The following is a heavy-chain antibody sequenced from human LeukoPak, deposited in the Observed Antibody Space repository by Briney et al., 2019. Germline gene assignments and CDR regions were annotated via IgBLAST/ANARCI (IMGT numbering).Heavy chain of an antibody. CDR2: ISYHGNNK. V-gene: IGHV3-30*03. CDR1: GFTFSIYG. D-gene: IGHD1-26*01. CDR3: ATSGSNRFDY. J-gene: IGHJ4*02. Sequence: GRSLRLSCAASGFTFSIYGMHWVRQAPGKGLEWVAVISYHGNNKYYADSVKGRFTISRDNAQNSLYLQMNSLRDGDTAVYFCATSGSNRFDYWGQGTLVTVSS.